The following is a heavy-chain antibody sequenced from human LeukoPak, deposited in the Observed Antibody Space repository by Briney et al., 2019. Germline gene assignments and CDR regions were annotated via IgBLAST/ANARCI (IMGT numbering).Heavy chain of an antibody. D-gene: IGHD6-19*01. J-gene: IGHJ4*02. Sequence: GGSLRLSCVASGFTFSDYAMNWVRQAPGKGLEWVSYISSSSTIYYADSVKGRFTISRDNAKNSLYLQMNSLRAEDTAVYYCARGRAVAANYYFDYWGQGTLVTVSS. CDR2: ISSSSTI. V-gene: IGHV3-69-1*01. CDR3: ARGRAVAANYYFDY. CDR1: GFTFSDYA.